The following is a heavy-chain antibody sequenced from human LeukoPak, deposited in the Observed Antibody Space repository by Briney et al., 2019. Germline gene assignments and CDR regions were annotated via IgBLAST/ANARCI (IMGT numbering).Heavy chain of an antibody. D-gene: IGHD4-23*01. J-gene: IGHJ4*02. Sequence: MPSETQSLTCTVSGGSIRSFYWSWIRQAPGRGLEWIGFISYSGYTSYSPSLKSRVAISVDTSRSQFSLRLSSMTAADTAIYYCARGRNDNGGMFFDSWAQGTLVTVSS. CDR2: ISYSGYT. CDR3: ARGRNDNGGMFFDS. V-gene: IGHV4-59*01. CDR1: GGSIRSFY.